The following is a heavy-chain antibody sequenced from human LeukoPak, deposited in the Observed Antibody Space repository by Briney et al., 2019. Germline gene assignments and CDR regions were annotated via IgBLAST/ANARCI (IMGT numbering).Heavy chain of an antibody. CDR1: GFIFSSYG. V-gene: IGHV3-33*06. CDR3: AKGPETRYYIGV. J-gene: IGHJ6*03. D-gene: IGHD2-15*01. CDR2: IWDDGSNK. Sequence: PGGSLRLSCAASGFIFSSYGMHWVRQAPGKGLEWVAIIWDDGSNKYYADSVKGRFIISRDNSKNMLYLQMNSLRVEDTAVYYCAKGPETRYYIGVWGKGTTVTVSS.